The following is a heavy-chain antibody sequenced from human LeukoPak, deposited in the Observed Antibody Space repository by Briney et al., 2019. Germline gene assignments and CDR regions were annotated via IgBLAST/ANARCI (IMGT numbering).Heavy chain of an antibody. CDR2: ISGSGGTT. J-gene: IGHJ4*02. D-gene: IGHD2-15*01. CDR3: GKFAQRYCSGGSCHPFDY. CDR1: GFTFSSYA. V-gene: IGHV3-23*01. Sequence: GGSLRLSCAASGFTFSSYAMSWVRQAPGKGLEWVSAISGSGGTTYYADSVKGRFTISRDNSKNTLHLQMNSLRAEDTAAYYCGKFAQRYCSGGSCHPFDYWGQGTLVTVSS.